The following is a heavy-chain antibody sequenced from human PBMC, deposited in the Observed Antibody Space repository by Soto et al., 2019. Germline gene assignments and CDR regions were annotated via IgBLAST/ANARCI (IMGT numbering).Heavy chain of an antibody. CDR3: ARLFDY. V-gene: IGHV4-39*01. Sequence: PSETLSLTCTVSGGAISSSTYYWGWVRQPPGKGLEWIGGIHYSGKTYYNPSLKGRVTISVDTSKNQFSLELNSVTAADTAVYYCARLFDYWGQGTLVTVSS. J-gene: IGHJ4*02. CDR1: GGAISSSTYY. CDR2: IHYSGKT.